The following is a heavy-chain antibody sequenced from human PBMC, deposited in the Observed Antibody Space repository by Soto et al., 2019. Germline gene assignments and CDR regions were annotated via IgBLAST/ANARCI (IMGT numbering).Heavy chain of an antibody. CDR2: INHSGST. D-gene: IGHD2-15*01. CDR3: ARAPPRYCSGGSCYSITPLDV. J-gene: IGHJ6*04. CDR1: GGSFSGYY. V-gene: IGHV4-34*01. Sequence: PSETLSLTCAVYGGSFSGYYWSWIRQPPGKGLEWIGEINHSGSTNYNPSLKSRVTISVDTSKNQFSLKLSSVTAADTAVYYCARAPPRYCSGGSCYSITPLDVWGKGTTVTVSS.